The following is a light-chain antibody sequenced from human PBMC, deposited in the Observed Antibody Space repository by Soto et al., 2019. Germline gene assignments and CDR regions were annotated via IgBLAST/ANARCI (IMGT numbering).Light chain of an antibody. CDR3: QQRSEWPIT. J-gene: IGKJ5*01. Sequence: EIVWTQSPATLSLFPGARATLSCRASQTISTYLAWYQQKPGQAPRLFIYDASNRATGVPARFSGSRSGTDFTLTISSLEPEDFAVYFCQQRSEWPITFGQGTRLEIK. V-gene: IGKV3-11*01. CDR2: DAS. CDR1: QTISTY.